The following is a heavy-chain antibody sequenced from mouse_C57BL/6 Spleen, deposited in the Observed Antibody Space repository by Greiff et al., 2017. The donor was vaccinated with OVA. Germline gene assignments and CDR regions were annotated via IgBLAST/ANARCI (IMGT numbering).Heavy chain of an antibody. Sequence: VQLKESGAELVKPGASVKLSCKASGYTFTEYTIHWVKQRSGQGLEWIGWFYPGSGSIKYNEKFKDKATLTADKSSSTVYMELSRLTSEDSAVYFCARQGEIYYGYDVWFAYWGQGTLVTVSA. V-gene: IGHV1-62-2*01. CDR1: GYTFTEYT. D-gene: IGHD2-2*01. CDR3: ARQGEIYYGYDVWFAY. J-gene: IGHJ3*01. CDR2: FYPGSGSI.